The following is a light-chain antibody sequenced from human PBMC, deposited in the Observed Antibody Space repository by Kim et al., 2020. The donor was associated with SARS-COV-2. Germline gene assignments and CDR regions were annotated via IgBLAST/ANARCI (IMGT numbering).Light chain of an antibody. CDR1: SSNIGAGYA. J-gene: IGLJ1*01. CDR3: QSYDSSYV. V-gene: IGLV1-40*01. CDR2: GNS. Sequence: PGQRVTISCTGSSSNIGAGYAVHWYQQLPGTAPKLLIYGNSNRPSGVPDRFSGSKSGTSASLAITGLQAEDEADYYCQSYDSSYVFGTGTKVTVL.